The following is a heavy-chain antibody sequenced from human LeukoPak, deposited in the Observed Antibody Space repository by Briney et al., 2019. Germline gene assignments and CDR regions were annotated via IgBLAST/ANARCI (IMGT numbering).Heavy chain of an antibody. J-gene: IGHJ4*02. CDR1: GFTFSTYA. CDR2: ISDWGDYI. CDR3: AKNRSTGLAFYDY. D-gene: IGHD1-1*01. V-gene: IGHV3-23*01. Sequence: GGSLRLSCAASGFTFSTYAMTWVRQAPGKGLEWVSAISDWGDYIYYTDSVKGRFTTSRDNSKNTLYLEMSSLRVEDTSVYYCAKNRSTGLAFYDYWGQGTQVTVSS.